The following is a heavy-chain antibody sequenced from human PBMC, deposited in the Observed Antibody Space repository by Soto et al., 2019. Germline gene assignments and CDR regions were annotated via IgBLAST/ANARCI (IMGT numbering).Heavy chain of an antibody. D-gene: IGHD4-17*01. Sequence: GASVKVSCKASGYTFTSYGISWVRQAPGQGLEWMGWISAYNGNTNYAQKVQGRVTMTTDTSTSTAYMELRSLRSDDTAVYYCARDRNSYGDPRRYNWFDPWGQGTLVTVSS. J-gene: IGHJ5*02. CDR1: GYTFTSYG. V-gene: IGHV1-18*01. CDR3: ARDRNSYGDPRRYNWFDP. CDR2: ISAYNGNT.